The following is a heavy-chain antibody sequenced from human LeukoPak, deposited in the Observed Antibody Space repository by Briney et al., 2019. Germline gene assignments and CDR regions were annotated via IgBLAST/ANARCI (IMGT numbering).Heavy chain of an antibody. CDR1: GFTFSSYS. J-gene: IGHJ4*02. D-gene: IGHD5-18*01. CDR3: ARLGSSAMVYGNLDY. Sequence: GGSLRLSCAASGFTFSSYSISWVRQAPGKGLEWVSSISSSSSYIYYADSVKGRFTISRDNAKNSLYMQMNSLRAEDTAVYYCARLGSSAMVYGNLDYWGQGTLVTVSS. V-gene: IGHV3-21*01. CDR2: ISSSSSYI.